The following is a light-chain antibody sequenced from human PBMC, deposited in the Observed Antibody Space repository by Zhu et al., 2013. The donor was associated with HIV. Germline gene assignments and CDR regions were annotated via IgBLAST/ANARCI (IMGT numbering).Light chain of an antibody. CDR1: SSNTGTNT. CDR3: AAWDGSLNVGV. J-gene: IGLJ3*02. Sequence: QSVLTQPPSASGTPGQRVTISCSGSSSNTGTNTVNWYQHLPGTAPKLLMYSNNQRPSRVPDRFSGSKSGTSASLAISGLQSEDEADYYCAAWDGSLNVGVFGGGTKLTVL. V-gene: IGLV1-44*01. CDR2: SNN.